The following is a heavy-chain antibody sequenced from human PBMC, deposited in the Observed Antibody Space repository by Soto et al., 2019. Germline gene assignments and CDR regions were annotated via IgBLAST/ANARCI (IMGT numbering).Heavy chain of an antibody. J-gene: IGHJ6*02. Sequence: LCGGSISSGGYYWSWIRQHPGKGLEWIGYIYYSGSTYYNPSLKSRVTISVDTSKNQFSLKLSSVTAADTAVYYCARGGSWNYVPGYYYYGMDVWGQGTTVTVSS. V-gene: IGHV4-31*02. CDR2: IYYSGST. CDR3: ARGGSWNYVPGYYYYGMDV. CDR1: GGSISSGGYY. D-gene: IGHD1-7*01.